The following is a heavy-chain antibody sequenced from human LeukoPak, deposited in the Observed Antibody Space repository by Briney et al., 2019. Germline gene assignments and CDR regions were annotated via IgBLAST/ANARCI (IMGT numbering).Heavy chain of an antibody. CDR1: GYTFTSYD. CDR3: ARGPFHSSSWYGYYYYMDV. Sequence: ASVKVSCKASGYTFTSYDINWVRQATGQGLEWMGWMNPNSGNTGYAQKFQGRVTMTRNTSISTAYMELSSLRSEDTAVYYCARGPFHSSSWYGYYYYMDVWGKGTTVTVSS. J-gene: IGHJ6*03. D-gene: IGHD6-13*01. CDR2: MNPNSGNT. V-gene: IGHV1-8*01.